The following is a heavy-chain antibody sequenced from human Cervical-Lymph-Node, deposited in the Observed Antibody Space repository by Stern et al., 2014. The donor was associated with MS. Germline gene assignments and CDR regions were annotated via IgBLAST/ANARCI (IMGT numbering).Heavy chain of an antibody. CDR1: GYTLTIYS. D-gene: IGHD2-15*01. V-gene: IGHV1-46*01. CDR2: TNQGGGRT. J-gene: IGHJ6*02. Sequence: QVQLVQSGTEVKKPGASVKVSCKASGYTLTIYSIHWVRQAPGQGLEWMGVTNQGGGRTTYAQKFQGRVTMTSDTSTSTAYMELSSLRSDDTAVYYCASGGEVDGGDVWGQGTTVTVFS. CDR3: ASGGEVDGGDV.